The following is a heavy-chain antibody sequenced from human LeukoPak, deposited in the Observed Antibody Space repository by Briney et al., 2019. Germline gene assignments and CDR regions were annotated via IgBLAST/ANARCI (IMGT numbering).Heavy chain of an antibody. CDR2: ISWSSGGI. D-gene: IGHD4-17*01. CDR3: AKHYGDNRGFDY. V-gene: IGHV3-9*01. Sequence: GRSLGLPCAASRFPFDDYSLHWVRHASGKGLEGGSGISWSSGGIGYADSVKGRFAISRDNAKNSLYLQMNSLRAEDTAVYYCAKHYGDNRGFDYWGQGTLVTVSS. J-gene: IGHJ4*02. CDR1: RFPFDDYS.